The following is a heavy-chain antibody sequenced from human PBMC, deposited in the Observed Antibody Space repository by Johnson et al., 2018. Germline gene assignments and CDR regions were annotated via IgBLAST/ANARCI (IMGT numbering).Heavy chain of an antibody. CDR1: GFTFSGSA. CDR3: TRHGAAADSYYYYYDMDV. D-gene: IGHD6-13*01. CDR2: IRSKANSYAT. V-gene: IGHV3-73*01. J-gene: IGHJ6*03. Sequence: EVQLVESGGGLVKPGGSLKLSCAASGFTFSGSAMHWVRQASGKGLEWVGRIRSKANSYATAYAASVKGRFTISRDESKNTAYLQMNSLKTEDTAVYYCTRHGAAADSYYYYYDMDVGGKGTTVTVSS.